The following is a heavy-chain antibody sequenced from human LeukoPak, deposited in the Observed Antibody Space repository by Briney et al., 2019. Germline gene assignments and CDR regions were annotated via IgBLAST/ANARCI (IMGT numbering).Heavy chain of an antibody. V-gene: IGHV3-74*01. CDR3: ASDFVIVETPGDDFDH. J-gene: IGHJ4*02. CDR1: GFTFSSYG. Sequence: GGSLRLSCVASGFTFSSYGMHWVRQTPGQGLVWVSRITPEGTFTTYADSVKGRFTISRDNAKNSLYLQMNSLRAEDTAVYYGASDFVIVETPGDDFDHWGQGTLVTVSS. CDR2: ITPEGTFT. D-gene: IGHD4-23*01.